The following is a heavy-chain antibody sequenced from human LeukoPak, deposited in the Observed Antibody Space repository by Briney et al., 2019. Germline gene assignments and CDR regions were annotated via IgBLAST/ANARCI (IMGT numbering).Heavy chain of an antibody. CDR3: AARFEYFQH. CDR1: GFTFSSYG. Sequence: PGGSLRLSCAASGFTFSSYGMHWVRQAPGKGLEWVAFIRSDDGSKYYADSVKGRFTISRDNSKNTLYLQMNSLRAEDTAVYYCAARFEYFQHWGQGTLVTVSS. D-gene: IGHD3-3*01. V-gene: IGHV3-30*02. J-gene: IGHJ1*01. CDR2: IRSDDGSK.